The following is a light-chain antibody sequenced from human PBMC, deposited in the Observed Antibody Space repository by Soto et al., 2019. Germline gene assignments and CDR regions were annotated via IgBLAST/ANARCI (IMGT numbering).Light chain of an antibody. V-gene: IGLV2-8*01. CDR1: SSDVGGYNY. Sequence: QSALTQPPSASESPGQSVTISCTGTSSDVGGYNYVSWYQQHPGKAPKLMIYEVSKRPSGVPDRFSGSKSGNTASLTVSGLQAEDEADYYCSSYAGSNAHVVFGGGTKLTVL. CDR2: EVS. CDR3: SSYAGSNAHVV. J-gene: IGLJ2*01.